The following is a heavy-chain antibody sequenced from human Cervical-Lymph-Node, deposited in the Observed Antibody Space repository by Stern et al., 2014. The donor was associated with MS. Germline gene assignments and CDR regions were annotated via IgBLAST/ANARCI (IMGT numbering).Heavy chain of an antibody. CDR3: ARDRRHYDTSGGYYFDS. Sequence: QVQLVQSGAEVKKPGSSVKVSCTASGGTFSYYAINWVRQAPGQGPEWMGGIDHIVGIANYAQKFQGRVTITADEPTRTAYMELSSLRSDDTAVYYCARDRRHYDTSGGYYFDSWGQGTLVTVSS. J-gene: IGHJ4*02. CDR2: IDHIVGIA. CDR1: GGTFSYYA. V-gene: IGHV1-69*01. D-gene: IGHD3-22*01.